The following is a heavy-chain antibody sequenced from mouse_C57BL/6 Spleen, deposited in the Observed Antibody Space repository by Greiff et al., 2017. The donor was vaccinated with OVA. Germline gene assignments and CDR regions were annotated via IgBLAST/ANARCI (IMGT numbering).Heavy chain of an antibody. CDR2: IDPENGDT. Sequence: EVKLMESGAELVRPGASVKLSCTASGFNIKDDYMHWVKQRPEQGLEWIGWIDPENGDTEYASKFQGKATITADTSSNTAYLQLSSLTSEDTAVYYCYYYKYYFDYWGQGTTLTVSS. CDR1: GFNIKDDY. V-gene: IGHV14-4*01. J-gene: IGHJ2*01. D-gene: IGHD1-1*01. CDR3: YYYKYYFDY.